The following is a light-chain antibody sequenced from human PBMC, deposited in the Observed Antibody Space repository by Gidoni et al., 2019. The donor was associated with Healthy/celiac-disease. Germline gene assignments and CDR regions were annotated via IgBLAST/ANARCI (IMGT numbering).Light chain of an antibody. CDR1: QSISSY. CDR3: QQSYSTLCT. Sequence: DIQMTQSPSSLSASVGDRVTITCRASQSISSYLNWYQQKPGKAPKLLIYAASSLQSGVPSRFSGRGSGTDFTLTISSLQPEDFATYYCQQSYSTLCTFGPGTKVDIK. V-gene: IGKV1-39*01. CDR2: AAS. J-gene: IGKJ3*01.